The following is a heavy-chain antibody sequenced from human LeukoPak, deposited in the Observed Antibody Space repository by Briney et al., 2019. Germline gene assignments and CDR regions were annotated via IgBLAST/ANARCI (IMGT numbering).Heavy chain of an antibody. CDR2: ISGYNGNT. CDR1: GYTFTSYG. J-gene: IGHJ3*02. CDR3: ARPRVAGSFDI. V-gene: IGHV1-18*03. D-gene: IGHD2-15*01. Sequence: ASVKVTRMCTGYTFTSYGINEVRQPPGQGLDWMGCISGYNGNTNYAQKFQGRVTMITDTSTSTAYLELRSLRSDDMAVDYCARPRVAGSFDIWGQGTMVTVSS.